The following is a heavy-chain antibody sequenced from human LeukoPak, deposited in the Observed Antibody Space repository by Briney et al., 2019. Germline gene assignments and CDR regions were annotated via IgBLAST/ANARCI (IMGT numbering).Heavy chain of an antibody. D-gene: IGHD3-10*01. CDR2: ISSSSSTI. Sequence: PGGSLRLSCAASGFTFSSYSMNWVRQAPGKGLEWVSYISSSSSTIYYADSVKGRFTISRDNAKNSLYLQMNSLRAEDTAVYYCARDTPGGYYYGSGSSDYWGQGTLVTVSS. CDR1: GFTFSSYS. CDR3: ARDTPGGYYYGSGSSDY. V-gene: IGHV3-48*04. J-gene: IGHJ4*02.